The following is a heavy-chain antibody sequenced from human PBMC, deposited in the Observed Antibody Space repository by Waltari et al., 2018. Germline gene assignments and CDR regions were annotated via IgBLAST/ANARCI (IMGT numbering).Heavy chain of an antibody. Sequence: EVQLLESGGGLVQPGGSLRLSCAASGFTFSSYAMTWVRQAPGKGLEWVSGMTASGDNTYYADSVKGRFTISRDNSKNTLYLQMNSLRADDTAVYYCAKDGRNTSPRLGGQGTLVTVSS. CDR1: GFTFSSYA. V-gene: IGHV3-23*01. CDR3: AKDGRNTSPRL. CDR2: MTASGDNT. J-gene: IGHJ4*02. D-gene: IGHD2-2*02.